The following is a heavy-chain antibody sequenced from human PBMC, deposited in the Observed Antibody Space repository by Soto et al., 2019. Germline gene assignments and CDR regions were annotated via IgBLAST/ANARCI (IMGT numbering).Heavy chain of an antibody. V-gene: IGHV1-69*13. D-gene: IGHD6-6*01. CDR2: IIPIFGTA. J-gene: IGHJ4*02. CDR1: GGTFSSYA. Sequence: ASVKVSCKASGGTFSSYATSWVRQAPGQGLEWMGGIIPIFGTANYAQKFQGRVTITADESTSTAYMELSSLRSEDTAVYYCARDLGSSSRPGGDYWGQGTLVTVSS. CDR3: ARDLGSSSRPGGDY.